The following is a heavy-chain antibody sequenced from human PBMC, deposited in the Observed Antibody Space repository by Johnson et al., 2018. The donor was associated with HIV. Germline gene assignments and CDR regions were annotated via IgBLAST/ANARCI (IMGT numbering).Heavy chain of an antibody. D-gene: IGHD7-27*01. Sequence: EQLVESGGGVVQPGRSLRVSCAASGFTFDDYGMSWVRQAPGKGLEWVSGINWNGGSTGYADSVKGRFTISRDNAKNSLYLQMNSLRAEDTALYYWAIEHLTGNYAFDIWGQGTMVTVAS. CDR3: AIEHLTGNYAFDI. CDR1: GFTFDDYG. V-gene: IGHV3-20*04. J-gene: IGHJ3*02. CDR2: INWNGGST.